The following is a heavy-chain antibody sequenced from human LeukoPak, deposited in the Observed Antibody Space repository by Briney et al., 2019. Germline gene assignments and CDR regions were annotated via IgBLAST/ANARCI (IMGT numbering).Heavy chain of an antibody. CDR1: GFTFSSNG. CDR2: IWYDGSNK. CDR3: AKGPGTSSAFDI. Sequence: PGRSLRLSCAASGFTFSSNGMHWVRQAPGKGLEWVAVIWYDGSNKFYADSVKGRFNISRDNSRNTLYLQMNSLRADDTAVYYCAKGPGTSSAFDIWGRGTMVTVSS. D-gene: IGHD2-2*01. J-gene: IGHJ3*02. V-gene: IGHV3-33*06.